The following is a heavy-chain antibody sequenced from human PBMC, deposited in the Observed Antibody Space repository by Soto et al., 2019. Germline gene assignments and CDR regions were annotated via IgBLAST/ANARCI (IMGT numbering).Heavy chain of an antibody. CDR1: GGSISSGGYY. CDR2: IYHSGST. D-gene: IGHD3-22*01. Sequence: QVQLQESGPGLVKPSQTLSLTCTVSGGSISSGGYYWNWIRQHPGKGLEWIGYIYHSGSTYYNPSLKSRDTISMDTSKNQFSLKLSSVTAADTAVYYCARRYYYHRSGYYYFDYWGQGTLVTVSS. J-gene: IGHJ4*02. CDR3: ARRYYYHRSGYYYFDY. V-gene: IGHV4-31*03.